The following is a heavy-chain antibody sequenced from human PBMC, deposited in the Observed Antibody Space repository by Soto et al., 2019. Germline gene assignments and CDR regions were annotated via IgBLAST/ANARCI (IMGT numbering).Heavy chain of an antibody. D-gene: IGHD2-15*01. Sequence: EVQLLESGGGLVQPGGSLRLSCAASGFTFSSYAMSWVRQAPGKGLEWVSAISGSGGSIYYADSAKGRFTISRDNSKNTLYLQMNSLRAEDTAVYYCAKDTGPRVVAATVDYWGQGTLVTVSS. V-gene: IGHV3-23*01. J-gene: IGHJ4*02. CDR3: AKDTGPRVVAATVDY. CDR1: GFTFSSYA. CDR2: ISGSGGSI.